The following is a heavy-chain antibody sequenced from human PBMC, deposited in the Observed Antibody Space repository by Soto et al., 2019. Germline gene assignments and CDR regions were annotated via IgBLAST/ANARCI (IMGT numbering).Heavy chain of an antibody. CDR1: GGTFSSYA. V-gene: IGHV1-69*13. CDR2: IIPIFGTA. J-gene: IGHJ6*02. D-gene: IGHD5-12*01. Sequence: SVKVSCKASGGTFSSYAISWVRQAPGQGLEWMGGIIPIFGTANYAQKFQGRVTITADESTSTAYMELSSLRFEDTAVYYCARDSGYSGYEADYYYYGMDVWGQGTTVTVSS. CDR3: ARDSGYSGYEADYYYYGMDV.